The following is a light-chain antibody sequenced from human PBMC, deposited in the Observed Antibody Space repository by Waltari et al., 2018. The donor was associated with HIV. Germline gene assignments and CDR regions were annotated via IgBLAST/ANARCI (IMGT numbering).Light chain of an antibody. J-gene: IGLJ2*01. Sequence: QSALTQPASVSGSPGQSITISCPGTSTAVARYTPVPWYQQHPGKAPKLMIYEGSKRPSGVSNRFSGSKSGNTASLTISGLQAEDEADYYCCSYAGSSTLEVFGGGTKLTVL. CDR2: EGS. CDR3: CSYAGSSTLEV. CDR1: STAVARYTP. V-gene: IGLV2-23*01.